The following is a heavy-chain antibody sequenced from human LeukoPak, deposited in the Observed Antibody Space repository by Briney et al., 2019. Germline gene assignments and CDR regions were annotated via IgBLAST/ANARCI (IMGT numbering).Heavy chain of an antibody. CDR1: GGTFSSYA. J-gene: IGHJ6*03. D-gene: IGHD2-2*01. CDR2: IIPIFGTA. Sequence: SVKVSCKASGGTFSSYAISWVRQAPGQGLEWMGGIIPIFGTANYAQKFQGRVTITTDESTSTAYMELSSLRSEDTAVYYCASSSGIVVVPAAISDGPMDVWGKGTTVTVSS. CDR3: ASSSGIVVVPAAISDGPMDV. V-gene: IGHV1-69*05.